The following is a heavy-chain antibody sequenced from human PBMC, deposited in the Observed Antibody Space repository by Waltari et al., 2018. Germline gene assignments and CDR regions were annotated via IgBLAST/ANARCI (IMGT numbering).Heavy chain of an antibody. CDR1: GFTFSSYW. CDR2: IKQDGSEK. CDR3: ARVGTGGYYDSSGYYPSWYFDL. J-gene: IGHJ2*01. D-gene: IGHD3-22*01. V-gene: IGHV3-7*01. Sequence: EVQLVESVGGLVQPGGSLRLSCAASGFTFSSYWMSWVRQAPGKGLEWVANIKQDGSEKYYVEFVKGRFTISRDNAKNSLYLQMNSLRAEDTAVYYCARVGTGGYYDSSGYYPSWYFDLWGRGTLVTVSS.